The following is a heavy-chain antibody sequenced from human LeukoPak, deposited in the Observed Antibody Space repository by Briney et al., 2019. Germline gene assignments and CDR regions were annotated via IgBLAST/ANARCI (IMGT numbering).Heavy chain of an antibody. J-gene: IGHJ4*02. CDR3: ARDAPFLNYYDSSGYSAIDY. V-gene: IGHV1-18*01. D-gene: IGHD3-22*01. CDR1: GYTFTSYG. Sequence: ASVKVSCKSSGYTFTSYGISWVRQAPGQGLEWMGWIGAYNGKTNYAQKLQGRVTMTTDTSTSTAYMELRSLRSDDTAVYYCARDAPFLNYYDSSGYSAIDYWGQGTLVTVSS. CDR2: IGAYNGKT.